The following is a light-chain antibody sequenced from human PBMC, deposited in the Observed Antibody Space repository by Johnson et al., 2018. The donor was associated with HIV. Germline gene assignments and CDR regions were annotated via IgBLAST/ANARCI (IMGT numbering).Light chain of an antibody. CDR3: GTWDSSLSPMV. V-gene: IGLV1-51*01. CDR1: SSNIGNNY. Sequence: QSVLTQPPSVSAAPGQKVTISCSGSSSNIGNNYVSWYQQLPGTAPKLLIYDNNKRPSGIPDRFSGSKSGTSATLGITGLQTRDEADYYCGTWDSSLSPMVIGTGTKVTVL. J-gene: IGLJ1*01. CDR2: DNN.